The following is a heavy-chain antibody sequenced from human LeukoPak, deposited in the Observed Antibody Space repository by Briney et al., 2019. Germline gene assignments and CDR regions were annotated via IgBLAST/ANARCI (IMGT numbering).Heavy chain of an antibody. CDR1: GGSISSYY. CDR2: IYYSGST. V-gene: IGHV4-59*01. J-gene: IGHJ6*03. CDR3: ARGKYSSGWYGGHYYYYYMDV. Sequence: PSETLSLTCTVSGGSISSYYWSWIRQPPGKGLEWIGYIYYSGSTNYNPSLKSRVTISVDTSKNQFSLKLSSVTAADTAVYYCARGKYSSGWYGGHYYYYYMDVWGKGTTVTVSS. D-gene: IGHD6-19*01.